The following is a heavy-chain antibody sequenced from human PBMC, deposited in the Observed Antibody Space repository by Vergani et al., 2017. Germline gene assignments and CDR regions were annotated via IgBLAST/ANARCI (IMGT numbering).Heavy chain of an antibody. CDR1: GFTFSSYG. Sequence: QVQLVESGGGVVQPGGSLRLSCAASGFTFSSYGMHWVRQAPGKGLEWVAFIRYDGSNKYYADSVKGRFTISRDNSKNTLYLQMNSLRVEYTAVYYCAKGYNWGEDYWGQGSLVTVSS. CDR3: AKGYNWGEDY. D-gene: IGHD1-20*01. V-gene: IGHV3-30*02. J-gene: IGHJ4*02. CDR2: IRYDGSNK.